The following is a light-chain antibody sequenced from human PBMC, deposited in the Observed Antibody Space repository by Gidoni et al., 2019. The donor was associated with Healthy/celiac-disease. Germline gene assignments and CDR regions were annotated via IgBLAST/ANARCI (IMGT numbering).Light chain of an antibody. CDR3: QQSYSTPYT. V-gene: IGKV1-39*01. CDR2: AAS. J-gene: IGKJ2*01. Sequence: DIQMTQFPSSLSASVGDRVTITCLASQIISSYLNWYQQKPGKAPKLLIYAASSLQSGVPSRCSGSGSGTDFTLTISSLQPEEFATYYCQQSYSTPYTFGQGTKLEIK. CDR1: QIISSY.